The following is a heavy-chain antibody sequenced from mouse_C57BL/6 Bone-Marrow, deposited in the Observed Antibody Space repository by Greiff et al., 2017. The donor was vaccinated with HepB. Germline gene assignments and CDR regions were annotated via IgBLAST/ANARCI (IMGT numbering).Heavy chain of an antibody. D-gene: IGHD1-1*01. J-gene: IGHJ4*01. CDR3: ARAITTVVMDY. Sequence: EVQLVESGGGLVKPGGSLKLSCAASGFTFSDYGMHWVRQAPEKGLEWVAYISSGSSTIYYADTVKGRFTISRDNAKNNLFLQMTSLRSEDTAMYYCARAITTVVMDYWGQGTSVTVSS. CDR1: GFTFSDYG. CDR2: ISSGSSTI. V-gene: IGHV5-17*01.